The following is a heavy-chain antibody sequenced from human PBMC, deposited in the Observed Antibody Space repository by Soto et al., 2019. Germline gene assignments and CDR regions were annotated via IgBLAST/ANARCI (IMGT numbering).Heavy chain of an antibody. J-gene: IGHJ4*02. Sequence: SVKVSCKASGGTFSSYAISCVRQAPGQGLEWMGGIIPIFGTANYAQKFQGRVTITADESTSTAYMELSSLRSEDTAVYYCARSPQSNDSSGYYFEMIFDYWGQGTLVTVSS. D-gene: IGHD3-22*01. CDR1: GGTFSSYA. CDR3: ARSPQSNDSSGYYFEMIFDY. V-gene: IGHV1-69*13. CDR2: IIPIFGTA.